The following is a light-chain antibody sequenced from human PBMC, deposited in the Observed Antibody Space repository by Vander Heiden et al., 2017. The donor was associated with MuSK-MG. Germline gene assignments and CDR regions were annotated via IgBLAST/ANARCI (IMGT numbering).Light chain of an antibody. CDR1: QSLLHSNGYNY. V-gene: IGKV2-28*01. Sequence: DIVMTQSPLSLPVTPGEPASISCRSSQSLLHSNGYNYLDWYLQKPGQSPQLLIYLGSNRASAVPDRFSGSRSRTDFTLKISRVEAEDLRVSYCSQSLPTPFTFGPGTKVDIK. J-gene: IGKJ3*01. CDR3: SQSLPTPFT. CDR2: LGS.